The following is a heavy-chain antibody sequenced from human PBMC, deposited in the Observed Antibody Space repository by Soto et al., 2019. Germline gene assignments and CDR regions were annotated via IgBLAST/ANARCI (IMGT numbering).Heavy chain of an antibody. Sequence: QVQLVESGGGVVQPGRSLRLSCAASGFTFSSYGMHWVRQAPGKGLEWVAVIWYDGSNKYYADSVKGRFTISRDNSKNTLYLKMNSLRAEDTAVYYCARDKGYSGSYYFDYWGQGTLVTVSS. CDR1: GFTFSSYG. CDR2: IWYDGSNK. D-gene: IGHD1-26*01. J-gene: IGHJ4*02. CDR3: ARDKGYSGSYYFDY. V-gene: IGHV3-33*01.